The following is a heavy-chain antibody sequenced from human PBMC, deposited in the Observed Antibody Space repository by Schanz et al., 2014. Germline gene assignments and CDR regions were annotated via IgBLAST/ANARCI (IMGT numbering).Heavy chain of an antibody. CDR2: ISGRDGST. CDR3: AKGRFGELSAFDI. V-gene: IGHV3-23*04. D-gene: IGHD3-10*01. J-gene: IGHJ3*02. CDR1: GFTFSTHA. Sequence: EVQLVESGGGVVQPGRSLRLSCAASGFTFSTHAMHWVRQAPGKGLEWVSAISGRDGSTYYADSVRGRFTISRDNSKNTLYLQMNSLRAEDTAVYYCAKGRFGELSAFDIWGQGTMVTVAS.